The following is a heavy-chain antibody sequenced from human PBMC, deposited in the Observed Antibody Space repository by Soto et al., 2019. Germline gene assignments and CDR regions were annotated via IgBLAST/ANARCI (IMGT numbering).Heavy chain of an antibody. D-gene: IGHD5-12*01. CDR3: ARTMRIVATISGGYYYYGMDV. Sequence: ASVKVSCKASGGTFSSYAISWVRQAPGQGLEWMGGIIPTFGTANYAQKFQGRVTITADESTSTAYMELSSLRSEDTAVYYCARTMRIVATISGGYYYYGMDVWGQGTTVTVSS. J-gene: IGHJ6*02. CDR1: GGTFSSYA. V-gene: IGHV1-69*13. CDR2: IIPTFGTA.